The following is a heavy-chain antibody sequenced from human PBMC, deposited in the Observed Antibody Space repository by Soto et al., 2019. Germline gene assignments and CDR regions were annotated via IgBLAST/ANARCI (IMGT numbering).Heavy chain of an antibody. V-gene: IGHV3-15*01. CDR3: STGGYFLDY. D-gene: IGHD3-16*01. Sequence: GGSLRLSCAASGFTFSNAWMNWVRQAPGKGLEWVGRIKSKTDGETTDYAAPVKGRFTISRDDSKNTVYLQMNNLKTEDTAVYYCSTGGYFLDYWGQGTLVTVSS. J-gene: IGHJ4*02. CDR1: GFTFSNAW. CDR2: IKSKTDGETT.